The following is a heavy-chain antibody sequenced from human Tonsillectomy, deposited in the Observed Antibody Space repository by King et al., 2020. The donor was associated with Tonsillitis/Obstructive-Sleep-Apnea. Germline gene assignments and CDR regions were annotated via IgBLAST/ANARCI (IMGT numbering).Heavy chain of an antibody. CDR2: INSDGSST. J-gene: IGHJ3*02. Sequence: VQLVESGGGLVQPGGSLRLSCAASGFTFSSYWMHWVRQAPGKGLVWVSRINSDGSSTSYADSVKGRFTISRDNAKNTLYLQMNSLRAEDTAVYYCARGWGGGRATRWRSDAFDIWGQGTLVTVSS. D-gene: IGHD1-26*01. CDR3: ARGWGGGRATRWRSDAFDI. CDR1: GFTFSSYW. V-gene: IGHV3-74*01.